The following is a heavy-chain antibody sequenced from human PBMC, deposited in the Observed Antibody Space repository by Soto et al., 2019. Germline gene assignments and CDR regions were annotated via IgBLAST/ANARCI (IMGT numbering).Heavy chain of an antibody. CDR2: VISASCSV. D-gene: IGHD3-10*02. CDR1: GRIFSSFP. V-gene: IGHV1-69*06. Sequence: QVQVVQSGAEVKKPGSSVKISCKASGRIFSSFPTSWVRQVPGQGLEWMGGVISASCSVTSAPKFKGRVTMTAVNSAGIGYMELTSLTSEDTGIYYCARVGSRDAYYYVRDQWGPGTMVTVSS. J-gene: IGHJ1*01. CDR3: ARVGSRDAYYYVRDQ.